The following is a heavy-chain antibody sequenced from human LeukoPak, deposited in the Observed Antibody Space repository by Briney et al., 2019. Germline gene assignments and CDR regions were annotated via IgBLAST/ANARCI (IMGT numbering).Heavy chain of an antibody. V-gene: IGHV3-7*05. CDR3: ARIGYVSSSLDF. D-gene: IGHD6-6*01. CDR1: GFTFSTYW. J-gene: IGHJ4*02. CDR2: IKEDGRTK. Sequence: PGGSLRLSCTASGFTFSTYWMSWVRQAPGKGLEWVANIKEDGRTKYYLDSVKGRFTIPRDNPKNSLYLEMDSLRADDTAVYFCARIGYVSSSLDFWGQGALVTVSS.